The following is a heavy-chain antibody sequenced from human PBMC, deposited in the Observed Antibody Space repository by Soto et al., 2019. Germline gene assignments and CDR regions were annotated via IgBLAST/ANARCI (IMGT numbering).Heavy chain of an antibody. CDR1: GGTFSSYA. CDR2: IIPIFGTA. J-gene: IGHJ4*02. Sequence: SVKVSCKASGGTFSSYAISWVRQAPGQGLEWMGGIIPIFGTANYAQKFQGRVTITADASTSTAYMELRGLRSDDTAVYYCARDPYYYGSGSLGYWGQGTLVTVSS. D-gene: IGHD3-10*01. CDR3: ARDPYYYGSGSLGY. V-gene: IGHV1-69*13.